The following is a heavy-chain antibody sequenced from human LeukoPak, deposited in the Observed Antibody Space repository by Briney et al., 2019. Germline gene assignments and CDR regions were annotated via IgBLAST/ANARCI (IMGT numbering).Heavy chain of an antibody. D-gene: IGHD6-19*01. CDR3: ARDFYSSGWPSDYYYGMDV. J-gene: IGHJ6*02. Sequence: SETLSLTCAVYGGSFSGYYWSWIRQPPGKGLEWIGEINHSGSTNYNPSLKSRVTISVDTSKNQFSLKLSSVTAADTAVYYCARDFYSSGWPSDYYYGMDVWGQGTTVTVSS. CDR2: INHSGST. CDR1: GGSFSGYY. V-gene: IGHV4-34*01.